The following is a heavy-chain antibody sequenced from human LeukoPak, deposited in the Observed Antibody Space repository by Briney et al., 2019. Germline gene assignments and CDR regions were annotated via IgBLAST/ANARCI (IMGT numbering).Heavy chain of an antibody. D-gene: IGHD2-2*01. CDR1: GGSISSGGYY. J-gene: IGHJ5*02. CDR3: ARYCSSTSCDPTSRWFDP. Sequence: SETLSLTCTVSGGSISSGGYYWSWIHQHPGKGLEWIGYIYYSGSTYYNPSLKRRVTIPVDTSKNQFSLKLSSVTAADTAVYYCARYCSSTSCDPTSRWFDPWGQGTLVTVSS. V-gene: IGHV4-31*03. CDR2: IYYSGST.